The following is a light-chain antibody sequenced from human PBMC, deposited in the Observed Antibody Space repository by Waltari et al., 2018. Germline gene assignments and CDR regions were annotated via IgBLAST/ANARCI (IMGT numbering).Light chain of an antibody. J-gene: IGKJ1*01. CDR2: RAS. Sequence: DIVLTQSPGTASWSPGASAPLSCRSRQSVGCGILAWYQQTPGPAPRPVSYRASRRATGIPDRVSGSGAGTDVSLTISRLEPEDFAVYDSQQHGTLPATFGQGTKVEIK. CDR1: QSVGCGI. V-gene: IGKV3-20*01. CDR3: QQHGTLPAT.